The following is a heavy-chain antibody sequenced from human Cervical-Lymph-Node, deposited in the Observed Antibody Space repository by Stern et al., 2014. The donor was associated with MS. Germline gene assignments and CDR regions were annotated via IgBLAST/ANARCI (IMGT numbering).Heavy chain of an antibody. CDR2: VHYSGTT. CDR3: AGSGTYYPDY. Sequence: VQLVESGPGLVKPSETLSLTCSVSGGSISSYYWNWIRQPPGKGLEWIANVHYSGTTNYNPSLKRRVTILLDTSMKKISLKRTSVTAADTAVYYCAGSGTYYPDYWGQGILVTVSS. CDR1: GGSISSYY. D-gene: IGHD3-3*01. V-gene: IGHV4-59*08. J-gene: IGHJ4*02.